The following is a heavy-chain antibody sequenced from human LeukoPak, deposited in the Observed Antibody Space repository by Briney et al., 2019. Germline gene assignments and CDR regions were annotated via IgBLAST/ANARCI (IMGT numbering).Heavy chain of an antibody. CDR1: GGSISSYY. CDR2: IYYSGST. V-gene: IGHV4-59*01. D-gene: IGHD5-18*01. J-gene: IGHJ4*02. CDR3: ASGYSYGFGGFIDY. Sequence: SETLSLTCTVSGGSISSYYWSWIRQPPGKGLEWIGYIYYSGSTNYNTSLKSRVTISVDTSKNQFSLKLSSVTAADTAVYYCASGYSYGFGGFIDYWGQGTLVTVSS.